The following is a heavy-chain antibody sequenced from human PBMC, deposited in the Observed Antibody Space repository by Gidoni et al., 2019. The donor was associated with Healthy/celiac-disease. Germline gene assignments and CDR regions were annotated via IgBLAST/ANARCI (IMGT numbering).Heavy chain of an antibody. CDR2: IIPIVGTA. CDR3: ERKLASIAEAGVNWFDP. J-gene: IGHJ5*02. Sequence: QVQLVQSGAEVKNPGSSVKFSCKASGGPFSSYAISWVRQAPGQGLEWMGGIIPIVGTANYAQKFQGRVTITADESTSTAYMEMSSMRSEDTAVYYCERKLASIAEAGVNWFDPWGQGTLVTVSS. D-gene: IGHD6-13*01. CDR1: GGPFSSYA. V-gene: IGHV1-69*01.